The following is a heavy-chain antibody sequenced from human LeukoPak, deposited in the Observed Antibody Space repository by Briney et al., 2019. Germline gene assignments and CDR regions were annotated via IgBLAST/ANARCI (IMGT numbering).Heavy chain of an antibody. D-gene: IGHD4-11*01. CDR2: MNPNSGNT. CDR1: GYTFTSYD. V-gene: IGHV1-8*03. CDR3: ARGSHSNLSRYYYYMDV. Sequence: GASVKVSCKASGYTFTSYDINWVRQVTGQGLEWMGWMNPNSGNTGYAQKFQGRVTITRNTSISTAYMELSSLRSEDTAVYYCARGSHSNLSRYYYYMDVWGKGTTVTVSS. J-gene: IGHJ6*03.